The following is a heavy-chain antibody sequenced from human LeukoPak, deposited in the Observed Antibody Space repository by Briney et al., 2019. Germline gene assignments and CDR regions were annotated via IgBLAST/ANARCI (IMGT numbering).Heavy chain of an antibody. Sequence: SETLSLTCTVSGGSISSYYWSWIRQPPGKGLEWIGYIYYSGSTNYNPSLKSRVTISVDTSKNQFSLKLSSVTAADTAVYYCAGPPGIAAVGYYYYYMDVWGKGTTVTVSS. CDR3: AGPPGIAAVGYYYYYMDV. V-gene: IGHV4-59*01. D-gene: IGHD6-13*01. CDR1: GGSISSYY. J-gene: IGHJ6*03. CDR2: IYYSGST.